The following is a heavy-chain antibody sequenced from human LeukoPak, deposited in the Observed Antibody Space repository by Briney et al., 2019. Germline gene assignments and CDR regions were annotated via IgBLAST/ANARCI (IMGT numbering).Heavy chain of an antibody. CDR3: ARHGLSGITIFGVVTTSHYDAFGI. CDR1: GYSISSGYY. CDR2: IYHSGST. V-gene: IGHV4-38-2*01. Sequence: SETLSLTCAVSGYSISSGYYWGWIRQPPGKGLEWIGSIYHSGSTYYNPSLKSRVTISVDTSKNQFSLKLSAVTAADTAVYYCARHGLSGITIFGVVTTSHYDAFGIWGQGTMVTVSS. D-gene: IGHD3-3*01. J-gene: IGHJ3*02.